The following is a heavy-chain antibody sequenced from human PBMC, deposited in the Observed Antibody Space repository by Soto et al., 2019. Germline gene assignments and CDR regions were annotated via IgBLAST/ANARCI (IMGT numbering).Heavy chain of an antibody. CDR3: VKELDV. CDR1: GFIFSTYS. CDR2: VSPSVDST. J-gene: IGHJ6*04. V-gene: IGHV3-23*01. Sequence: GGSLRLSCEASGFIFSTYSMTWVRQVPGKGLEWVAAVSPSVDSTYYADSLKGRLNISRDNSKNTVFLQMNSLSADDTGLYYCVKELDVWGKGISVTCSS.